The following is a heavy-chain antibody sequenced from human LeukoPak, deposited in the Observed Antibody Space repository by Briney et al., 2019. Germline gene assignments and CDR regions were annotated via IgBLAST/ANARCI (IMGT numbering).Heavy chain of an antibody. CDR3: ARAIDSSGWYS. CDR2: ISSSASYI. CDR1: GFTVSSNY. J-gene: IGHJ4*02. V-gene: IGHV3-21*06. Sequence: GGSLRLSCAASGFTVSSNYMSWVRQAPGKGLEWVSSISSSASYIYYADSVKGRFTISRDNAKNSLYLQMNSLRAEDTAVYYCARAIDSSGWYSWGQGTLVTVSS. D-gene: IGHD6-19*01.